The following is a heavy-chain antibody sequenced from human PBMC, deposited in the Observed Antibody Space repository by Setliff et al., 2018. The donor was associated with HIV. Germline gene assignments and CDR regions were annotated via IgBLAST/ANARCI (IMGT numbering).Heavy chain of an antibody. CDR2: INQSGNT. CDR3: AREGGQGYSGSGSFYHRNFDL. J-gene: IGHJ2*01. V-gene: IGHV4-34*01. Sequence: SETLSLTCAVYGGSLSGYYWSWVRQSLGRGLEWIGEINQSGNTNFNPSLKSCLIISVDTSKSQFSLKLTSVTAADTALYYCAREGGQGYSGSGSFYHRNFDLWGRGTLVTVSS. D-gene: IGHD3-10*01. CDR1: GGSLSGYY.